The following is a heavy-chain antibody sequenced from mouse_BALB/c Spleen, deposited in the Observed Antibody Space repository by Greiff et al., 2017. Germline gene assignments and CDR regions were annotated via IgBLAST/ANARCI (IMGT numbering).Heavy chain of an antibody. D-gene: IGHD4-1*01. CDR3: ARGGKNWDWYFDV. J-gene: IGHJ1*01. Sequence: DVQLQESGPGLVKPSQSLSLTCTVTGYSITSDYAWNWIRQFPGNKLEWMGYISYSGSTSYNPSLKSRISITRDTSKNQFFLQLNSVTTEDTATYYCARGGKNWDWYFDVWGAGTTVTVSS. V-gene: IGHV3-2*02. CDR2: ISYSGST. CDR1: GYSITSDYA.